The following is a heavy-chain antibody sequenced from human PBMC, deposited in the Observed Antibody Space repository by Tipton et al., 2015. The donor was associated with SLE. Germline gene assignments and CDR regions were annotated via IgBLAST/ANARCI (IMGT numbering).Heavy chain of an antibody. CDR3: ARGGDSGWTPFDY. J-gene: IGHJ4*02. CDR1: GGSFSGYY. Sequence: LRLSCAVYGGSFSGYYWSWIRRPPGKGLEWIGEINHSGSTKYNPSLKSRVTISVDTCKNQFSLKLSSVTAADTAVYYCARGGDSGWTPFDYWCQGTLVTFSS. V-gene: IGHV4-34*01. CDR2: INHSGST. D-gene: IGHD6-19*01.